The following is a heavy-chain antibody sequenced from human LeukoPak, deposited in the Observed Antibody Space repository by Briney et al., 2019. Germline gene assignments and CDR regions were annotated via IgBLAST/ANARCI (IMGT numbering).Heavy chain of an antibody. J-gene: IGHJ6*02. Sequence: GESLKISCQGSGHTFTNYRIGWVRQMPGKGLEWMGIVNPANSDTRYSPSFQGQVTILADKSIGTVYLQWSGLKASDTAIYYCARHDSYVDGGDYFYGMDVWGQGTTVTVSS. D-gene: IGHD4-17*01. V-gene: IGHV5-51*01. CDR2: VNPANSDT. CDR3: ARHDSYVDGGDYFYGMDV. CDR1: GHTFTNYR.